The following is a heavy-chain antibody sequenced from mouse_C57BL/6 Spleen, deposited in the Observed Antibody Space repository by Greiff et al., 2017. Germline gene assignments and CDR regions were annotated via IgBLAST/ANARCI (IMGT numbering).Heavy chain of an antibody. Sequence: QVQLQQSDAELVKPGASVKISCKVSGYTFTDYTIHWLKQRPEQGLEWIGYIYPRDGSTKYNEKFKGKATLTADKSSSTAYMQLNSLTSENSAVYYIARGEGFRRHNWYFDVWGTGTTVTVSS. V-gene: IGHV1-78*01. CDR3: ARGEGFRRHNWYFDV. CDR1: GYTFTDYT. J-gene: IGHJ1*03. CDR2: IYPRDGST.